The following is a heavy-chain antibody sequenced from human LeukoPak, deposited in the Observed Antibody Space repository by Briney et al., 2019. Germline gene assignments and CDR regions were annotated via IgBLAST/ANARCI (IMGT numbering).Heavy chain of an antibody. CDR2: INPNSGGT. J-gene: IGHJ4*02. CDR3: ARAIGVMVIANLDY. Sequence: ASVKVSCKASGYTFTGYYMHWVRQAPGQGLEWIGWINPNSGGTNYAQKFQGRVTMTRDTSISTAYMELSRLRSDDTAVYYCARAIGVMVIANLDYWGQGTLVTVSS. V-gene: IGHV1-2*02. CDR1: GYTFTGYY. D-gene: IGHD2-15*01.